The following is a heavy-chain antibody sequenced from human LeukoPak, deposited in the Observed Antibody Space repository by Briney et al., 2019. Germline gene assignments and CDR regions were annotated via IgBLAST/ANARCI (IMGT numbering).Heavy chain of an antibody. CDR2: ISSSGSTI. CDR3: ARYNWNDGGMDV. V-gene: IGHV3-48*03. CDR1: GFTFSSYE. J-gene: IGHJ6*03. Sequence: PGGSLRLSCAASGFTFSSYEMNRVRQAPGMGLEWVSYISSSGSTIYYADSVKGRFTISRDNAKNSLYLQMNSLRAEDTAVYYCARYNWNDGGMDVWGKGTTVTVSS. D-gene: IGHD1-20*01.